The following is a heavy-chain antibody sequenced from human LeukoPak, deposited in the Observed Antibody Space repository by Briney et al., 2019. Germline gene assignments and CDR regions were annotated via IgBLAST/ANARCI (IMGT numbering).Heavy chain of an antibody. J-gene: IGHJ4*02. V-gene: IGHV4-34*01. D-gene: IGHD4-17*01. CDR1: GRSFSGYY. CDR3: ARVSVTHTWETGYYFDY. Sequence: SETLSLTCAVYGRSFSGYYWSWIRQPPGKGLEWIGEINHSGSTNYNPSLKSRVTISVDTSKNQFSLKLSSVTAADTAVYYCARVSVTHTWETGYYFDYWGQGTLVTVSS. CDR2: INHSGST.